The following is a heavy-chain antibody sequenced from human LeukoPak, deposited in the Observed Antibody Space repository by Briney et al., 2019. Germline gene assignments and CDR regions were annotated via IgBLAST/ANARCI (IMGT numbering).Heavy chain of an antibody. Sequence: SETLTLTCAVYGVSFSGYYWSWIRHRPGKGLEGIGEINHSGSTNYNPSLKSRVTISVNTSKNHYSLMLNSVAAAATAVYYGTKIMDIAAAGNDYWGQGNLVTVSS. CDR3: TKIMDIAAAGNDY. D-gene: IGHD6-13*01. CDR2: INHSGST. J-gene: IGHJ4*02. V-gene: IGHV4-34*01. CDR1: GVSFSGYY.